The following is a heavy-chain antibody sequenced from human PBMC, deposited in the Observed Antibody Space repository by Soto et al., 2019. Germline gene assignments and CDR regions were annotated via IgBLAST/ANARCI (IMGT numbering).Heavy chain of an antibody. J-gene: IGHJ6*02. CDR2: ISAYNGDT. V-gene: IGHV1-18*04. CDR3: AGDPYLTFGGVRLPCAEEGTHDGMDV. Sequence: QVQLVQSGGEVKKPGASVKVSCKASGYIFTTFGITWVRHSPGQGLEWMGWISAYNGDTNYSQKFQGRVTMTIDKSTTTAYLELGDLRSDGTVIYYCAGDPYLTFGGVRLPCAEEGTHDGMDVGGQGTTVNVSS. CDR1: GYIFTTFG. D-gene: IGHD3-16*01.